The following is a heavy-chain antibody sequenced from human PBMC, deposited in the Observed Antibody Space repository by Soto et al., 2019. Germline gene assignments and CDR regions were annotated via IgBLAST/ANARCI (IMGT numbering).Heavy chain of an antibody. J-gene: IGHJ4*02. CDR1: GYTFTTYT. Sequence: QVQLVQSGAEVKRPGASVKVSCKASGYTFTTYTIHWVRQAPGQRLEWMGWINAGNGNTKYSQMFQGRVTITRDTSASTGYTELSSLRSEDTAVYYCARGGYSGYESASYWGQGTLVTVSS. CDR2: INAGNGNT. CDR3: ARGGYSGYESASY. V-gene: IGHV1-3*01. D-gene: IGHD5-12*01.